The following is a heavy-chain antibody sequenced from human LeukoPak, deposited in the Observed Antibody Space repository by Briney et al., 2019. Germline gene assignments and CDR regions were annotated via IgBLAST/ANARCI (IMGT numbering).Heavy chain of an antibody. D-gene: IGHD3-22*01. J-gene: IGHJ4*02. Sequence: GASLQISCKGSGSSFTSYWIGWVRQLPGKGLEWMGIIYPGDSDTRYSPSFQGQVTISVDKSISTAYLQWSSLKASDTAMYYCARHQDPGMHSSGYHWGQGTLVTLSS. V-gene: IGHV5-51*01. CDR3: ARHQDPGMHSSGYH. CDR1: GSSFTSYW. CDR2: IYPGDSDT.